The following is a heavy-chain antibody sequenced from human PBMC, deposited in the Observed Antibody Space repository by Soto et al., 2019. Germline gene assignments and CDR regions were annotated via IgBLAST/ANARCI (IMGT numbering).Heavy chain of an antibody. CDR2: IYYSGGT. Sequence: PSETLSLTCIVSGGSIRSYYWSWIRQSPGKGLEWIGYIYYSGGTDYNPSLKSRVTMSVDTSKNQFSLKLTSVTAADTAVYYCARVGDYPTYYFDYWGQGTLVTVSS. CDR1: GGSIRSYY. J-gene: IGHJ4*02. D-gene: IGHD4-17*01. CDR3: ARVGDYPTYYFDY. V-gene: IGHV4-59*01.